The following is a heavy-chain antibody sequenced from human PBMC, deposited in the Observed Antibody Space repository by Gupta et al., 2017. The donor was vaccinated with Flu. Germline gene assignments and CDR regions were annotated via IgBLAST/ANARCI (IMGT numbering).Heavy chain of an antibody. CDR3: ARNVGNKNWFDP. J-gene: IGHJ5*02. CDR2: IYPGDSDT. V-gene: IGHV5-51*01. Sequence: GIIYPGDSDTRYSPSFQGQVTISADKSISTAYLQWSSLKASDTAMYYCARNVGNKNWFDPWGQGTLVTVSS. D-gene: IGHD4-23*01.